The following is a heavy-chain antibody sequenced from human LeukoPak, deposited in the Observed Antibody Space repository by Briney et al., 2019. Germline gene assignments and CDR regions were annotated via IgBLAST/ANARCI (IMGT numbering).Heavy chain of an antibody. D-gene: IGHD6-13*01. V-gene: IGHV4-59*01. Sequence: PPETLSLTCTVSGGSISSYYWSWVRQPPGKGLEWIGHIYSSGRTKYNHSLKSRGTISVETSKNHFTLKLSSVTAADTAVYYCARGASSSGYSSSWLSYFDYWGQGTLVTVAS. CDR3: ARGASSSGYSSSWLSYFDY. CDR2: IYSSGRT. CDR1: GGSISSYY. J-gene: IGHJ4*02.